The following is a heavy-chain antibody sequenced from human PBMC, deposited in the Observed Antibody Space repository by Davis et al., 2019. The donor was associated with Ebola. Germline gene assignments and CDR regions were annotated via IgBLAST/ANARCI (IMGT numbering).Heavy chain of an antibody. CDR1: GGSFSGYY. Sequence: SETLSLTCAVYGGSFSGYYWSWIRQPPGKGLEWIGEIYHSGSTNYNPSLKSRVTISVDKSKNQFSLKLSSVTAADTAVYYCARASFRYSSSSHAFDIWGQGTMVTVSS. D-gene: IGHD6-6*01. CDR2: IYHSGST. V-gene: IGHV4-34*01. CDR3: ARASFRYSSSSHAFDI. J-gene: IGHJ3*02.